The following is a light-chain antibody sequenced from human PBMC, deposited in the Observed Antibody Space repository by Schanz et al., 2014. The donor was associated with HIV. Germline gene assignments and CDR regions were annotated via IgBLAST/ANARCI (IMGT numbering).Light chain of an antibody. CDR3: AAWDDSLNGRV. Sequence: QSVLTQPPSVSAAPGQKVTISCSGSSSNIGNNYVSWYQQFPGTAPKLLIYDNYQRPSGVPDRFSGSKSGTSASLAISGLQSEDEADYYCAAWDDSLNGRVFGGGTQLTVL. CDR1: SSNIGNNY. J-gene: IGLJ3*02. CDR2: DNY. V-gene: IGLV1-44*01.